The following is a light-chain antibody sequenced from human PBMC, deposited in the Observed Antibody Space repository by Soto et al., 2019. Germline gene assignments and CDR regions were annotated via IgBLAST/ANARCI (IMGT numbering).Light chain of an antibody. CDR3: TSPTPGSLYV. J-gene: IGLJ1*01. Sequence: QSVLTQPASVSGSPGQSITISCTGTSSDVGGYNYVSWYQQYPGRVPKLLIYKVSNRPSGVSKRFSGSKSGNTASLTISGLQAEYEADYFCTSPTPGSLYVFGTGTKLTVL. V-gene: IGLV2-14*01. CDR2: KVS. CDR1: SSDVGGYNY.